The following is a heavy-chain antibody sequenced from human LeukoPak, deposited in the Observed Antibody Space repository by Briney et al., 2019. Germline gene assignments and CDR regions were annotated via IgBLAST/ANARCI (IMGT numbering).Heavy chain of an antibody. D-gene: IGHD2-15*01. CDR3: ARRVQGCSGGSCRNLPAGVLYYYYGMDV. V-gene: IGHV4-59*01. Sequence: PSETLSLTCTVSGGSLSSYYWRWIRQPPGRGLEWIGYIYYSGSTNYNPSLKSRVTISVDTSKNQLSLKLSSVTAADTALYYCARRVQGCSGGSCRNLPAGVLYYYYGMDVWGQGTTVTVSS. J-gene: IGHJ6*02. CDR2: IYYSGST. CDR1: GGSLSSYY.